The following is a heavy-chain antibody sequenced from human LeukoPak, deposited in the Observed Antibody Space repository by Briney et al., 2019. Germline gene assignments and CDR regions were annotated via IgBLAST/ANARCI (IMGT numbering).Heavy chain of an antibody. J-gene: IGHJ4*02. CDR1: GFTFSHYA. V-gene: IGHV3-9*01. D-gene: IGHD5-24*01. CDR3: AKDKGWLQSYFDY. Sequence: GGSLRLSCEGSGFTFSHYAMHWVRQAPGKGLEWVSGISWNSGSIGYADSVKGRFTISRDNAKNSLYLQMNSLRAEDTALYYCAKDKGWLQSYFDYWGQGTLVTVSS. CDR2: ISWNSGSI.